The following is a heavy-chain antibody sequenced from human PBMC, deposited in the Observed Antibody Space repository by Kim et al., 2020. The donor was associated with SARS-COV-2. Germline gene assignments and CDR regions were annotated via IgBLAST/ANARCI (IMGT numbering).Heavy chain of an antibody. Sequence: PSRKRRVTRSVETSKNQFTLKLSSVTAADTAVYYCARLRYSSSSYWFDPWGQGTLVTVSS. D-gene: IGHD6-6*01. V-gene: IGHV4-39*01. CDR3: ARLRYSSSSYWFDP. J-gene: IGHJ5*02.